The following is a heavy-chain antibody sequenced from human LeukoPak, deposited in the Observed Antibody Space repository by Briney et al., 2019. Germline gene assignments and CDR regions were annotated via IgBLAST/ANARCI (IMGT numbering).Heavy chain of an antibody. D-gene: IGHD6-13*01. Sequence: GGSLRLSCAASGFTFSSYAMNWVRQAPGKGLEWISSISGSGDNTYYADSVKGRFTISRDNAKNSLYLQMNSLRAEDTAVYYCAREASSSWLYDAFDIWGQGTMVTVSS. CDR2: ISGSGDNT. V-gene: IGHV3-23*01. CDR1: GFTFSSYA. CDR3: AREASSSWLYDAFDI. J-gene: IGHJ3*02.